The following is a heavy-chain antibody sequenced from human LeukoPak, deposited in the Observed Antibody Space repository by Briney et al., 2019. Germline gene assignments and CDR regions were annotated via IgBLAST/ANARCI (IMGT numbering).Heavy chain of an antibody. V-gene: IGHV4-59*12. D-gene: IGHD4-17*01. J-gene: IGHJ5*02. Sequence: SETLSLTCTVSGGSISSYYWSWIRQPPGKGLEWIGYIYYSGSTNYKPSVKSRVTMSVDTSKSQFSLNLMSVTAADTAVYYCTRDTGTTGEVKFDPWGQGTLVTVSS. CDR3: TRDTGTTGEVKFDP. CDR2: IYYSGST. CDR1: GGSISSYY.